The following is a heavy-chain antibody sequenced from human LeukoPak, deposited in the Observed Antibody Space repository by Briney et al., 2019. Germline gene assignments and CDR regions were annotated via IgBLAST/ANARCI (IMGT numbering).Heavy chain of an antibody. CDR3: ARNWNPARYYYNAMDV. CDR1: GFTFSSYW. D-gene: IGHD1-1*01. J-gene: IGHJ6*02. V-gene: IGHV3-7*01. CDR2: IKQDGSEK. Sequence: GGSLRLSCAASGFTFSSYWMSWVRQAPGKGLEWVASIKQDGSEKYYVDSVKGRFTISRDNAKNSLYLQMNSLRGEDTAVYYCARNWNPARYYYNAMDVWGQGTAVTVSS.